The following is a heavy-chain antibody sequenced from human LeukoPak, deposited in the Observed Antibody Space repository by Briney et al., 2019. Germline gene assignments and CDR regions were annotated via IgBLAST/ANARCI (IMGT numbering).Heavy chain of an antibody. J-gene: IGHJ4*02. CDR1: GYRFTGCY. Sequence: ASVKVSCKASGYRFTGCYMHWVRQAPGQGLEWMGWINRNSDGTKYAQKFQGRVTMTRDTSSSTAYMELSRLTYDDTAVYYCARAQGWERPLDFWGQGTLVTVSS. CDR2: INRNSDGT. D-gene: IGHD1-1*01. V-gene: IGHV1-2*02. CDR3: ARAQGWERPLDF.